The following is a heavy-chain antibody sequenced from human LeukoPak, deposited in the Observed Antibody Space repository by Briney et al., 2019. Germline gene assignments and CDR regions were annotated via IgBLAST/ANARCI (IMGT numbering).Heavy chain of an antibody. D-gene: IGHD7-27*01. J-gene: IGHJ4*02. Sequence: SETLSLTCTVSGGSLTSSTYYWGWLRQPPGRGLEWVGSIYYTGTTYYNPSLKSRVAVSGDISKNQFPLNLSSATAADTAVYYCASQLGAFDYWGRGTLVTVSS. CDR2: IYYTGTT. CDR3: ASQLGAFDY. V-gene: IGHV4-39*06. CDR1: GGSLTSSTYY.